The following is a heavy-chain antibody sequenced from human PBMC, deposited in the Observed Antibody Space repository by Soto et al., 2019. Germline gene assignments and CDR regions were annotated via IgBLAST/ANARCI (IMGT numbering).Heavy chain of an antibody. CDR1: GGSISSYY. CDR2: IYYSGGT. D-gene: IGHD3-22*01. CDR3: ARHYDSSGYYSSSFDY. V-gene: IGHV4-59*01. Sequence: SETLSLTCTVSGGSISSYYWSWIRQPPGKGLEWLGYIYYSGGTNYNPSLKSRVTISVDTSKNQFSLKLRSVTAADTAVYYCARHYDSSGYYSSSFDYWGQGTLVTVSS. J-gene: IGHJ4*02.